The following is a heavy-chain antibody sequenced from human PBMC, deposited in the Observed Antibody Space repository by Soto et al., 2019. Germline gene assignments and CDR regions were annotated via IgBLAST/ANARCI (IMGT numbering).Heavy chain of an antibody. CDR1: GGSFSGYY. CDR2: INHSGST. CDR3: ARGLPYYDYIRGSYRYTPVYFDY. V-gene: IGHV4-34*01. D-gene: IGHD3-16*02. J-gene: IGHJ4*02. Sequence: QVQLQQWGAGLLKPSETLSLTCAVYGGSFSGYYWSWIRQPPGKGLECVGEINHSGSTNYNPSLKRRVTTSVDTSKNQFSLKLSYVTAADTAVYYCARGLPYYDYIRGSYRYTPVYFDYWGQGTLVTVSS.